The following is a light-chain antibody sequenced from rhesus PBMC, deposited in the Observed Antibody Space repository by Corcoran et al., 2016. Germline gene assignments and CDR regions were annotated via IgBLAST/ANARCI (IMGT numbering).Light chain of an antibody. CDR1: QGISIW. Sequence: DIQMTQSPSSLSASVGDRVTITCRASQGISIWLGWSQQKPGNAPKLMIYKASTLQSGVPSRLSGSGSGTEFTLTISSLQPEDVATYYCQQHDSAPRTFGQGTRVEIK. CDR2: KAS. CDR3: QQHDSAPRT. J-gene: IGKJ1*01. V-gene: IGKV1-21*01.